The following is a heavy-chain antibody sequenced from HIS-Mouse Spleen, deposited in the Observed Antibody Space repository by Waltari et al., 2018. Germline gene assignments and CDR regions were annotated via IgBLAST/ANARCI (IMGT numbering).Heavy chain of an antibody. V-gene: IGHV4-39*07. CDR1: GGSISSSSYY. J-gene: IGHJ2*01. CDR2: IYYSGST. D-gene: IGHD6-13*01. CDR3: AREIPYSSSWYDWYFDL. Sequence: QLQLQESGPGLVKPSETLSLTCTVSGGSISSSSYYWGWIRQPPGKGLEWIGSIYYSGSTYYHPSLKSRVTIAVEPSKNQFSLKLSSVTAADTAVYYCAREIPYSSSWYDWYFDLWGRGTLVTVSS.